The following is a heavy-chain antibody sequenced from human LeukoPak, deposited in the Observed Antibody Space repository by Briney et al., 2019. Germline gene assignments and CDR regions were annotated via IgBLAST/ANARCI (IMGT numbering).Heavy chain of an antibody. D-gene: IGHD3-3*01. CDR1: GGTFSSYA. V-gene: IGHV1-69*01. CDR3: ARGQIPDNYDLWSGYYSPPGSYYYYMDV. Sequence: SVKVSCKASGGTFSSYAISWVRQAPGQGLEWMGGIIPIFGTANYAQKFQGRVTITADESTSTAYMELSSLRSEDTAVYYCARGQIPDNYDLWSGYYSPPGSYYYYMDVWGKGTTVTVSS. J-gene: IGHJ6*03. CDR2: IIPIFGTA.